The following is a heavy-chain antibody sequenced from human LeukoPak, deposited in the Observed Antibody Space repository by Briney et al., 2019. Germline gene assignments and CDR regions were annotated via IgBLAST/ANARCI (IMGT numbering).Heavy chain of an antibody. Sequence: ASVKVSCKTSGYTFTNYYMHGVRQATRQELEWMGIINLGDGTTSYAQKFQGRVTMTRDTSTSTVYMELSSLRSDDTDTAVYYCARHDLPGSSPFDYWGQGTLVTVSS. V-gene: IGHV1-46*01. CDR3: ARHDLPGSSPFDY. D-gene: IGHD2-15*01. CDR2: INLGDGTT. CDR1: GYTFTNYY. J-gene: IGHJ4*02.